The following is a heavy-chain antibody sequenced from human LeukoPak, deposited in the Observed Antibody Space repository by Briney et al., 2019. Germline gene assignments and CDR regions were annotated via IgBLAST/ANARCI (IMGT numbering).Heavy chain of an antibody. CDR2: ISSSSSYI. J-gene: IGHJ3*02. CDR3: ARGRGSWYGAFDI. CDR1: GFTFSSYS. D-gene: IGHD6-13*01. V-gene: IGHV3-21*01. Sequence: GGSLRLSCAASGFTFSSYSMNWVRQAPGKGLEWVSSISSSSSYIYYADSVKGRFTISRDNAKNSLYLQMNSLRAEDTAVYYCARGRGSWYGAFDIWGQGTMVTVSS.